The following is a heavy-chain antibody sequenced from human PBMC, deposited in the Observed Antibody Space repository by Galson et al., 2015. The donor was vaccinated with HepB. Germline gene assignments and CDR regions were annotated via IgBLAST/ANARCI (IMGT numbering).Heavy chain of an antibody. CDR1: GDSVSSNSAA. CDR3: ARAGVKRAITMIVVGYDF. V-gene: IGHV6-1*01. D-gene: IGHD3-22*01. CDR2: TYFRSKWYY. Sequence: CAISGDSVSSNSAAWHWIRQSPSRGLEWLGKTYFRSKWYYDYAVSVKSRISISADTSKNQFSLQLNSVTPDDTAVYYCARAGVKRAITMIVVGYDFWGQGTPVTVSS. J-gene: IGHJ4*02.